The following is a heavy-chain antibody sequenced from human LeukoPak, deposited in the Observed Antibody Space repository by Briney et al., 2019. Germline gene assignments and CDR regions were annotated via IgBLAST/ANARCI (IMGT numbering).Heavy chain of an antibody. CDR1: GFTFSTYA. CDR3: ARGKLQQLAFDP. J-gene: IGHJ5*02. V-gene: IGHV3-23*01. CDR2: ISGSGGGT. D-gene: IGHD6-6*01. Sequence: GGSLRLSCAASGFTFSTYAMSWVRQAAGKGLEWVSLISGSGGGTYYADSVKGRFTISRDNSKNTLYLQLNSLRVEDTAVYYCARGKLQQLAFDPWGQGTLVTVSS.